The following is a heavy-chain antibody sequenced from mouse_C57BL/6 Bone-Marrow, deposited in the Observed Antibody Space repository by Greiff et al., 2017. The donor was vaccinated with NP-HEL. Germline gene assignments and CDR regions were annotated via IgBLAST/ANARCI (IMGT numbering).Heavy chain of an antibody. Sequence: QVQLKQSGAELVRPGASVKLSCKASGYTFTDYYINWVKQRPGQGLEWIARIYPGSGNTYYNEKFKGKATLTAEKSSSTAYMQLSSLTSEDSAVYFCARRGPSMDYWGQGTSVTVSS. CDR3: ARRGPSMDY. V-gene: IGHV1-76*01. D-gene: IGHD3-3*01. CDR1: GYTFTDYY. J-gene: IGHJ4*01. CDR2: IYPGSGNT.